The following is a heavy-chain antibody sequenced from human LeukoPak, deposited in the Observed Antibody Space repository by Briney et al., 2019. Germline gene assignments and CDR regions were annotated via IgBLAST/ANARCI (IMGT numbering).Heavy chain of an antibody. J-gene: IGHJ5*02. CDR1: GDSISSGGYY. CDR2: IYHSGSS. Sequence: SETLSLTCTVSGDSISSGGYYWSWLRQPPGKGLEWIGYIYHSGSSSYSPSLKSRVTISVDRSRNQFSLKLTSVTAADTAVYFCARDNPWNWFDPWGQGTLVTVSS. CDR3: ARDNPWNWFDP. V-gene: IGHV4-30-2*01.